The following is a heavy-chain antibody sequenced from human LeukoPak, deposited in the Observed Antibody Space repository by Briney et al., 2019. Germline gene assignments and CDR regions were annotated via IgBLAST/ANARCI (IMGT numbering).Heavy chain of an antibody. D-gene: IGHD2-2*01. CDR2: INPNSGGT. CDR1: GYTFTGYY. Sequence: GASVKVSCKASGYTFTGYYMHWVRQAPGQGLEWMGWINPNSGGTNYAQKFQGRVTMTRDTSTSTAYMELSRLRSDDTAVYYCATRYYSSTSCYAEYFQHWGQGTLVTVSS. V-gene: IGHV1-2*02. J-gene: IGHJ1*01. CDR3: ATRYYSSTSCYAEYFQH.